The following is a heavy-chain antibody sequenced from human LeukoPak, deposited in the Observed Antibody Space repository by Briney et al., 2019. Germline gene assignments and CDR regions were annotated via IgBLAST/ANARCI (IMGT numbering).Heavy chain of an antibody. J-gene: IGHJ6*02. Sequence: GGSLRLSCAASGFTFSSYAMHWVRQAPGTGLEWVAVISYDGSNKYYADSVKGRFTISRDNSKNTLYLQMNSLRAEDTAVYYCASKAVAVPDYYYYGMDVWGQGTTVTVSS. D-gene: IGHD6-19*01. V-gene: IGHV3-30*14. CDR1: GFTFSSYA. CDR2: ISYDGSNK. CDR3: ASKAVAVPDYYYYGMDV.